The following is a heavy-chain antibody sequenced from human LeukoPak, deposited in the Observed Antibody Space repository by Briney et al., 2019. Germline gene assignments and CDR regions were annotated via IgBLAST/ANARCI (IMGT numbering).Heavy chain of an antibody. CDR2: ISSSSSYI. Sequence: PGGSLRLSCAASGFTFSSYSMNWVRQAPGKGLEWVSSISSSSSYIYYADSVKGRFTISRDNAKNSLYLQINGLRAEDTAVYYCARGYCSTTSCYFPWGQGTLVTVSS. J-gene: IGHJ5*02. D-gene: IGHD2-2*01. V-gene: IGHV3-21*01. CDR3: ARGYCSTTSCYFP. CDR1: GFTFSSYS.